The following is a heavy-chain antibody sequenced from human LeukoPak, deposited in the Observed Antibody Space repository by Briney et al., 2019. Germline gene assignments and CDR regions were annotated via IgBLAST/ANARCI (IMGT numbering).Heavy chain of an antibody. CDR1: GGSISSGDYY. Sequence: SETLSLSCTVSGGSISSGDYYWSWIRQPPGKGLEWIGYISYSGTTNYNPSLKSRVTISVDTSKNQFSLKLNSVTAADTAVYYCARDSGHSSAYYWYFDLWGRGTLVTVSS. D-gene: IGHD3-22*01. CDR3: ARDSGHSSAYYWYFDL. J-gene: IGHJ2*01. V-gene: IGHV4-61*08. CDR2: ISYSGTT.